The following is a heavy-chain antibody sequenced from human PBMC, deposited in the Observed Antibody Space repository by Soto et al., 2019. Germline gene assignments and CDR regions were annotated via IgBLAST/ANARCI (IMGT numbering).Heavy chain of an antibody. CDR1: GGSISGGGYY. D-gene: IGHD5-18*01. Sequence: PSETLSLTCTVSGGSISGGGYYWSWIRQHPGKGLEWIGYMYYSGSTYYNPSLKSRVTISVDTSKNQFSLKLSSVTAADTAVYYCARGRDRYSYGFRGAFDIWGQGTMVTVSS. CDR2: MYYSGST. CDR3: ARGRDRYSYGFRGAFDI. V-gene: IGHV4-31*03. J-gene: IGHJ3*02.